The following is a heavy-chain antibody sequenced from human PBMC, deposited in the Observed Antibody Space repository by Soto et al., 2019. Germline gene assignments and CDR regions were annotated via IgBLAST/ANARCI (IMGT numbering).Heavy chain of an antibody. D-gene: IGHD1-26*01. Sequence: QLQLVQSGGEVKTPGASVKVSCTTSGYTFTSHGISWVRQAPGQGLEWMGWISTYNGKTDYAQKFQRRDTMTPDTRQSTVYMEVRSLRSDDTAVYYCARLVNEGATYREDAFDMWGQGTKVTVSS. V-gene: IGHV1-18*01. J-gene: IGHJ3*02. CDR1: GYTFTSHG. CDR3: ARLVNEGATYREDAFDM. CDR2: ISTYNGKT.